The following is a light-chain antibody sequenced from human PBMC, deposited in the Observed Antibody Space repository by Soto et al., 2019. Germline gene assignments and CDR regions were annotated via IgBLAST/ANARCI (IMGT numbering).Light chain of an antibody. CDR1: SSNIGSNF. CDR2: RND. Sequence: VLTQPPSASWTPGQRVTISCSGSSSNIGSNFGYWYQQFPGMAPKLLIYRNDQRPSGVPDRFSGSKSGTSASLAISGLRSEDEADYYCAAWDDSLSGPVFGGGTKVTVL. J-gene: IGLJ3*02. V-gene: IGLV1-47*01. CDR3: AAWDDSLSGPV.